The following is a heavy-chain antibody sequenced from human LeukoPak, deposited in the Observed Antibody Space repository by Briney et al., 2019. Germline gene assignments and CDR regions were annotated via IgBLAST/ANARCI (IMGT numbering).Heavy chain of an antibody. CDR2: IKQDGSEK. Sequence: RLSCAASGFTFSAYWMSWVRQAPGKGLEWVANIKQDGSEKYYVDSVKGRFTISRDNARNSLYLQMNSLRAEDTAVYYCAGRDGWSRAFDIWGQGTMVTVAS. V-gene: IGHV3-7*01. CDR1: GFTFSAYW. J-gene: IGHJ3*02. CDR3: AGRDGWSRAFDI. D-gene: IGHD2-15*01.